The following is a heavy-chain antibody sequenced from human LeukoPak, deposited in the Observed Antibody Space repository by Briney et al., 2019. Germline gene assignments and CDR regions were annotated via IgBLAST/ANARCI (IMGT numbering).Heavy chain of an antibody. D-gene: IGHD6-13*01. CDR1: GFTVSGYG. V-gene: IGHV3-30*03. Sequence: PGRSLRLSCAAPGFTVSGYGMHWVRQPPGKGREWMAVISYDGSHIYYADSVKGRFTISRDSSKNTLYLQMNSLRTDDTAVYYCARDRSNSWTFDYWGQGTLVTVSS. CDR3: ARDRSNSWTFDY. J-gene: IGHJ4*02. CDR2: ISYDGSHI.